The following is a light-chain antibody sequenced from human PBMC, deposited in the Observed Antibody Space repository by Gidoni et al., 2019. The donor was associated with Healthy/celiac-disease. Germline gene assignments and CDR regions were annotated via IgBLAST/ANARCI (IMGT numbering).Light chain of an antibody. CDR2: WAS. V-gene: IGKV4-1*01. Sequence: DIVMTQSPDSLDVSLGERATINCKSSQSVLYSSNKKNYLAWYQQKPGQPPKLLIYWASTRESGVPDRFSGSGSGTDFTLTISSLQAEDVAVYYCQQYYSTLPITFXXXTRLEIK. J-gene: IGKJ5*01. CDR1: QSVLYSSNKKNY. CDR3: QQYYSTLPIT.